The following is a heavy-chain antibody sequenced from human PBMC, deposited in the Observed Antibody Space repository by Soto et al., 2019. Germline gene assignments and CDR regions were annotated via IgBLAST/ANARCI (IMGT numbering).Heavy chain of an antibody. Sequence: QVQLVESGGGVVQPGRSLRLSCAASGFTFSSYGMHWVRQAPGKGLEWVAVISYDGSNKYYADSVKGRFTISRDNSKNTLYLQMNSLRAEDTAVYYCAKGTVGANDAFDIWGQGTMVTVSS. CDR2: ISYDGSNK. CDR1: GFTFSSYG. CDR3: AKGTVGANDAFDI. D-gene: IGHD1-26*01. J-gene: IGHJ3*02. V-gene: IGHV3-30*18.